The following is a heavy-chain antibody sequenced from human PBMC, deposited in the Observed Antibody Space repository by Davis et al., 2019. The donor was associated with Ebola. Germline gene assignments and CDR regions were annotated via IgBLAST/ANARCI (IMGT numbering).Heavy chain of an antibody. CDR2: ISYDGSNK. V-gene: IGHV3-30-3*01. D-gene: IGHD2-21*02. J-gene: IGHJ4*02. Sequence: IPCAASGFTFSSYAMHWVRQAPGKGLEWVAVISYDGSNKYYADSVKGRFTISRDNSKNTLYLQMNSLRPEDTAVYYCARDSDDYCFDYWGQGTLVTVSS. CDR1: GFTFSSYA. CDR3: ARDSDDYCFDY.